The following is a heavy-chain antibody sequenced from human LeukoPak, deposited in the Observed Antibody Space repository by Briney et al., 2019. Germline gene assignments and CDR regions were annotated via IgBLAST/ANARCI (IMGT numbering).Heavy chain of an antibody. CDR1: GFSLSGYW. D-gene: IGHD6-19*01. CDR2: ISYDGIYK. V-gene: IGHV3-30*18. J-gene: IGHJ4*02. Sequence: GGSLRLSCVASGFSLSGYWMYWVRQAPGKGLEWVATISYDGIYKYYADSVKGRFTVSRDDPKNTLFLQMNSLRAEDTAVYYCAKTDDSGWWNIDYWGQGTLVTVSS. CDR3: AKTDDSGWWNIDY.